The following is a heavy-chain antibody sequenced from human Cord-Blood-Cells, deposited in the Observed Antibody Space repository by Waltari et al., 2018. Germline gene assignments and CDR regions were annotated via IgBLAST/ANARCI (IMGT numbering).Heavy chain of an antibody. CDR3: ARDTSIGIAAAGTVDY. CDR1: GVTFSSYS. V-gene: IGHV3-48*02. D-gene: IGHD6-13*01. Sequence: EVQLVESGGGLVQPVGSLRLSCAAPGVTFSSYSMNWVRQAPGKGLEWVSYISSSSSTIYYADSVKGRFTISRDNAKNSLYLQMNSLRDEDTAVYYCARDTSIGIAAAGTVDYWGQGTLVTVSS. J-gene: IGHJ4*02. CDR2: ISSSSSTI.